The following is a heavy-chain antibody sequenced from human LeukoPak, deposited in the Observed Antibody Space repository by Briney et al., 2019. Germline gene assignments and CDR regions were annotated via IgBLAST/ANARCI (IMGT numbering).Heavy chain of an antibody. Sequence: GGSLRLSCPASGFTFSNSWMHWVRQAPGKGLLWVSRINTDGTSTNYADSVKGRFTISRDNAKDALYLQMNSLRAEDTAVYYCVRGLVGANDYWGPGTLVTVSS. CDR2: INTDGTST. CDR1: GFTFSNSW. J-gene: IGHJ4*02. V-gene: IGHV3-74*01. D-gene: IGHD1-26*01. CDR3: VRGLVGANDY.